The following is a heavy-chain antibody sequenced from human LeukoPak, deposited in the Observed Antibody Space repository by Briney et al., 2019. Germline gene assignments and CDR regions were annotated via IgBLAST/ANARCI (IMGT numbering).Heavy chain of an antibody. CDR1: GGSFSGYY. J-gene: IGHJ5*02. D-gene: IGHD1-14*01. CDR2: INHSGST. V-gene: IGHV4-34*01. CDR3: ARGLPLRAYNWLDP. Sequence: PSETLSLTCAVYGGSFSGYYWSWIRQPPGKGPEWIGEINHSGSTNYNPSLKSRVTISVDTSKNQFSLKLSSVTAADTAVYYCARGLPLRAYNWLDPWGQGTLVTVSS.